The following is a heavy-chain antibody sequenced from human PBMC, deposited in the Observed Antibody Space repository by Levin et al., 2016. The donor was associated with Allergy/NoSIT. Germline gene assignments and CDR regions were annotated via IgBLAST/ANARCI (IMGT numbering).Heavy chain of an antibody. V-gene: IGHV1-18*01. Sequence: ASVKVSCKASGYTFVSYGISWVRQAPGQGPEWMGWIGAYTGDTKYAQKFQDRVTLTTETSTTTAYIEVRSLRSEDTAVYYCARSPRYNYDFWSNPDARRGPDSYFGMDVWGQGTTVIVSS. CDR2: IGAYTGDT. CDR3: ARSPRYNYDFWSNPDARRGPDSYFGMDV. D-gene: IGHD3-3*01. J-gene: IGHJ6*02. CDR1: GYTFVSYG.